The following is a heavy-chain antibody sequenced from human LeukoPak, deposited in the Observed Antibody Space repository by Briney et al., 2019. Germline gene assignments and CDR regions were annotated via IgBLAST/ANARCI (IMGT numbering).Heavy chain of an antibody. CDR2: IYGASST. V-gene: IGHV3-53*05. D-gene: IGHD3-16*01. CDR1: GFSVSSNH. CDR3: ARNGGGVTLYYFDY. Sequence: GGSLRLSCAASGFSVSSNHMSWVRQAPGKGLEWVSVIYGASSTYYADSVNGRFTISRDDSKNTLYLQMNSLRAEDTAVYYCARNGGGVTLYYFDYWGQGTLVTVSS. J-gene: IGHJ4*02.